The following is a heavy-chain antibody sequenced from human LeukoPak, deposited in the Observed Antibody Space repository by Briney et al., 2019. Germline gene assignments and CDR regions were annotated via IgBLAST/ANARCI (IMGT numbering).Heavy chain of an antibody. V-gene: IGHV4-4*07. CDR2: FYTSGST. CDR1: GGSISSYY. J-gene: IGHJ3*02. D-gene: IGHD2-15*01. Sequence: SETLSLTCTVSGGSISSYYWSWIRQPAGKGLEWIGRFYTSGSTNYNPSLKSRVIISVDKSKNQFSLKLSSVTAADTAVYYCARDLLGGDAFDIWGQGTMVTVSS. CDR3: ARDLLGGDAFDI.